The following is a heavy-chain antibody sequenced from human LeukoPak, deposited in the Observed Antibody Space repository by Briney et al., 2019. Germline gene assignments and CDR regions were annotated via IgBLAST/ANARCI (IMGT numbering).Heavy chain of an antibody. Sequence: SETLSLTCSVSGYSISDGYYWGWSRQPPGKGLEWIGIIYRSRITYYNPSLESRVTISVDTSKNQFSLKLRSVTAADTAVYYCTRDRNGGDYYYMDVWGKGTTVTVSS. CDR1: GYSISDGYY. D-gene: IGHD2-8*01. CDR2: IYRSRIT. CDR3: TRDRNGGDYYYMDV. J-gene: IGHJ6*03. V-gene: IGHV4-38-2*02.